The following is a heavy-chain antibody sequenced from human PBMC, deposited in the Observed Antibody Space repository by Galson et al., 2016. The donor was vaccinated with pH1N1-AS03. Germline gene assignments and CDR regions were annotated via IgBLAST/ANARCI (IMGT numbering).Heavy chain of an antibody. D-gene: IGHD1-1*01. Sequence: QSGAEVKKPGEPLKISCKGSGYTFTNYWTAWVRQMPGKGLEWMGLIFARDSDTRYSPSFQGQVTISADKSTNTAYLQWSSLKASATAMYYCARATGTAGGVDYWGQGTLVSVSS. CDR2: IFARDSDT. CDR1: GYTFTNYW. J-gene: IGHJ4*02. CDR3: ARATGTAGGVDY. V-gene: IGHV5-51*01.